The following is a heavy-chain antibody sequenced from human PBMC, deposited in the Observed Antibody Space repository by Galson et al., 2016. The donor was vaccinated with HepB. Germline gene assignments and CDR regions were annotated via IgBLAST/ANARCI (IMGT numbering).Heavy chain of an antibody. CDR1: GYTFSSYG. V-gene: IGHV1-18*01. Sequence: QSGAEVKKPGASVKVSCKASGYTFSSYGISWVRQAPGQGLEWMGWISGYNGNTNYAQKLQGRVTMTTDTFTSTAHMELRSLRSDDTAVYYCARDVPRADYDFWTNYYLYYYFGMDVWGQGTTVTVSS. D-gene: IGHD3-3*01. CDR2: ISGYNGNT. CDR3: ARDVPRADYDFWTNYYLYYYFGMDV. J-gene: IGHJ6*02.